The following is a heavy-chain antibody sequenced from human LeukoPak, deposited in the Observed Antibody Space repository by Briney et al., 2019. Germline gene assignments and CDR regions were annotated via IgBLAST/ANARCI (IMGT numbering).Heavy chain of an antibody. J-gene: IGHJ4*02. CDR3: ARDRWDYYDSSGPFDY. CDR2: INPNSGGT. V-gene: IGHV1-2*06. Sequence: GASVKVSCKASGYTFTGYYMHWVRQAPGQGLEWMGQINPNSGGTNYAQKFQGRVTMTRDTSISTAYMELSRLRSDDTAVYYCARDRWDYYDSSGPFDYWGQGTLVTVSS. D-gene: IGHD3-22*01. CDR1: GYTFTGYY.